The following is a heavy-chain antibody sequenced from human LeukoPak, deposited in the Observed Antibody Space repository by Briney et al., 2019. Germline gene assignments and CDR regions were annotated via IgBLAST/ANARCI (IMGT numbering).Heavy chain of an antibody. CDR1: GFTFSDYG. J-gene: IGHJ4*02. CDR3: ARDWGRGNSYYFDY. V-gene: IGHV3-30*03. CDR2: VSHDETKK. D-gene: IGHD4-23*01. Sequence: PGTSLRLSCAASGFTFSDYGMHWVRLAPGKGLECVAVVSHDETKKNYGESVKGRFTISRDNSANLVYLQMDSLTIEDTAVYFCARDWGRGNSYYFDYWGREPWSPSLQ.